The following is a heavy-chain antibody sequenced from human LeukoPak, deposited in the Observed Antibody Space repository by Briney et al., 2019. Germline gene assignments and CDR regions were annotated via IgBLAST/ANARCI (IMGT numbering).Heavy chain of an antibody. CDR3: ARSTAGLDY. Sequence: PGGSLRLSCAASGFTFSKCWMSWVRQAPGKGLEWVGNIKQDGSEQYYVDSMRGRFTISRDNAKNSLYLQMSSLRAEDTAVYYCARSTAGLDYWGQGTLVTVSS. V-gene: IGHV3-7*01. J-gene: IGHJ4*02. CDR2: IKQDGSEQ. CDR1: GFTFSKCW. D-gene: IGHD1-1*01.